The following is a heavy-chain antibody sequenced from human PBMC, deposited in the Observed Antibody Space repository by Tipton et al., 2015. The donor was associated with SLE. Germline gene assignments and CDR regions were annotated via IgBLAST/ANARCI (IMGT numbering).Heavy chain of an antibody. Sequence: GSLRLSCAASGFTFSSYGMNWVRQAPGKGLEWVSYISSSGSTIYYAASVKGRFTISRDNAKNSLSLQMNSLRAEDTAVYYCARVGDGYNVMDVWGKGTTVTVSS. CDR3: ARVGDGYNVMDV. CDR1: GFTFSSYG. J-gene: IGHJ6*04. D-gene: IGHD5-24*01. CDR2: ISSSGSTI. V-gene: IGHV3-48*03.